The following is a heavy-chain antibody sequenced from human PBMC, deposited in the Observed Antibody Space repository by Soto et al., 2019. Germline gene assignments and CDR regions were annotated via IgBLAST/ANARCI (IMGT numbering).Heavy chain of an antibody. V-gene: IGHV4-31*03. J-gene: IGHJ3*02. CDR2: IYYSGST. D-gene: IGHD4-17*01. CDR1: GGSIGGGGYY. Sequence: SETLSLTYTVSGGSIGGGGYYWSWIRQHPGKGLEWIGYIYYSGSTYYNPSLKSRVTISVDTSKNQFSLKLSSVTAADTAVYYCARADYGAFDIWGQGTMVTVSS. CDR3: ARADYGAFDI.